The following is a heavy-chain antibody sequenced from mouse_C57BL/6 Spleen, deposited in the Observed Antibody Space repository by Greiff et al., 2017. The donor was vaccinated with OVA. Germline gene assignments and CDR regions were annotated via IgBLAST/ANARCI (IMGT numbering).Heavy chain of an antibody. CDR2: ISDGGSYT. Sequence: EVQLVESGGGLVKPGGSLKLSCAASGFTFSSYALSWVRQTPEKRLEWVATISDGGSYTYYPDNVKGRFTISRDNAKNNLYLQMSHLKSEDTAMYYCAIYHYGSTYAMDYWGQGTSVTFSS. D-gene: IGHD1-1*01. CDR3: AIYHYGSTYAMDY. CDR1: GFTFSSYA. J-gene: IGHJ4*01. V-gene: IGHV5-4*01.